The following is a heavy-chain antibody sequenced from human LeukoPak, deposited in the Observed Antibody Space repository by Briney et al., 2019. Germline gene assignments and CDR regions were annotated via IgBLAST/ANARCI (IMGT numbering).Heavy chain of an antibody. J-gene: IGHJ5*02. D-gene: IGHD5-18*01. CDR1: GGSISSHY. V-gene: IGHV4-59*11. CDR2: IYYSGST. Sequence: NPSETLSLTCTVSGGSISSHYWSWIRQPPGKGLAWIGYIYYSGSTNYNPSLKSRVTISVDTSKNQFSLKLSSVTAADTAVYYCARADTAMATDNWFDPWGQGTLVTVSS. CDR3: ARADTAMATDNWFDP.